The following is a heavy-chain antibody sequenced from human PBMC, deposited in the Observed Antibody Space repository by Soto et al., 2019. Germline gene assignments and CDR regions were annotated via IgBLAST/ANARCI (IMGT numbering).Heavy chain of an antibody. CDR2: IYHSGST. CDR3: AREGTNCGGDCPNWFDP. Sequence: QLQLQESGSGLVKPSQTLSLTCAVSGGSISSGGYSWSWIRQPPGKGLEWIGYIYHSGSTYYNPSLKSRVTISVDRSKNQFSLKLSSVTAADTAVYYCAREGTNCGGDCPNWFDPWGQGTLVTVSS. J-gene: IGHJ5*02. D-gene: IGHD2-21*02. CDR1: GGSISSGGYS. V-gene: IGHV4-30-2*01.